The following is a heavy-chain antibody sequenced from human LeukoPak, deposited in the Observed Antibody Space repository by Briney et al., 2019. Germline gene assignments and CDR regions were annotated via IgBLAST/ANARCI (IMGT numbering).Heavy chain of an antibody. CDR1: GYTFTGYY. CDR3: ARGTAVADLLADY. CDR2: INPNCGGT. J-gene: IGHJ4*02. Sequence: ASVKVSCKTSGYTFTGYYMHWVRQAPGQGLEWMGWINPNCGGTNYAQKFEGRATMTRDTSISTAYMELSRLRSDDTALYYCARGTAVADLLADYWGQGTLVTVSS. V-gene: IGHV1-2*02. D-gene: IGHD6-19*01.